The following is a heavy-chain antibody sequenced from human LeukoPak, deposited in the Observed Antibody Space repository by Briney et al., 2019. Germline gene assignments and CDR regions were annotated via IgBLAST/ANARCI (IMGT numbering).Heavy chain of an antibody. D-gene: IGHD1-20*01. CDR3: TGITGTFDY. J-gene: IGHJ4*02. V-gene: IGHV3-49*04. CDR2: IRSKAYGGTT. CDR1: GFTFGDYA. Sequence: GGSLRLSCTASGFTFGDYAMSWVRQAPGKGLEWVGFIRSKAYGGTTEYAASVKGRFTISRDDSKSIAYLQMNSLKTEDTAVYYCTGITGTFDYWGQGTLVTVSS.